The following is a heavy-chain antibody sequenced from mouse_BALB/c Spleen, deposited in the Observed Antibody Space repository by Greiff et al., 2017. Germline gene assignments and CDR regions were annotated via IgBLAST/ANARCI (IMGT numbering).Heavy chain of an antibody. D-gene: IGHD1-1*01. Sequence: DVKLQESGPGLVKPSQSLSLTCTVTGYSITSDYAWYWIRQFPGNKLEWMGYISYSGSTSYNPSLKSRISITRDTSKNQFFLQLNSVTTEDTATYYCARGCVITAVDYFDYWGQGTTLTVSS. J-gene: IGHJ2*01. V-gene: IGHV3-2*02. CDR2: ISYSGST. CDR1: GYSITSDYA. CDR3: ARGCVITAVDYFDY.